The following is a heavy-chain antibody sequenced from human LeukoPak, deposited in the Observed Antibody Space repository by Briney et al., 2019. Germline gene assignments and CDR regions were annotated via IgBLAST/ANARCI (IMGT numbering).Heavy chain of an antibody. D-gene: IGHD3-22*01. CDR2: IYYSGST. J-gene: IGHJ3*02. V-gene: IGHV4-39*07. Sequence: SETLSLTCTVSGGSISSSSYYWGWIRQPPGKGLEWIGSIYYSGSTYYNPSLKSRVTISVDTSKNQFSLKLSSVTAADTAVYYCVRDKDYYDRAGGDAFDIWGQGTMVTVSS. CDR1: GGSISSSSYY. CDR3: VRDKDYYDRAGGDAFDI.